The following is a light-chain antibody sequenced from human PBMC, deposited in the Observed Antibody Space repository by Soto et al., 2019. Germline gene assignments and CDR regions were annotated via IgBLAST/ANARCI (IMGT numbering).Light chain of an antibody. CDR3: RGWYSGSTNVV. V-gene: IGLV3-21*04. J-gene: IGLJ2*01. Sequence: SYELTQPPSVSVAPGKTASISCGGNNIGGKGVHWYQQKQGQAPVLVIYSDTDLPPLTPERFSGSNSANMATLTIIRVVAGDEADYYCRGWYSGSTNVVFGGGTKLTVL. CDR2: SDT. CDR1: NIGGKG.